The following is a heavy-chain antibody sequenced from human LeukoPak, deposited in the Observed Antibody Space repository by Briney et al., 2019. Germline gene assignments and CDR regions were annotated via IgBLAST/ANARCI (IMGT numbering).Heavy chain of an antibody. CDR2: ISSSSSYI. CDR3: ARDPAASDIVVVPADY. D-gene: IGHD2-2*01. Sequence: PGGSLRLSCAASGFTFSSYSMNWVRQAPGKGLDWVSSISSSSSYIYYADSVKGRFTISRDNAKNSLYLQMNSLRAEDTAVYYCARDPAASDIVVVPADYWGQGTLVTVSS. CDR1: GFTFSSYS. J-gene: IGHJ4*02. V-gene: IGHV3-21*01.